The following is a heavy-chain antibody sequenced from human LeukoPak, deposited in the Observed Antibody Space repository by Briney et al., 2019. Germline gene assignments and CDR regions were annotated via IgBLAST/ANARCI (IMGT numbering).Heavy chain of an antibody. CDR3: ASAVGITMTKNAFDI. V-gene: IGHV3-74*01. CDR2: INTDGSSA. J-gene: IGHJ3*02. CDR1: GFTFSNYW. D-gene: IGHD3-22*01. Sequence: PGGSLRLSCAASGFTFSNYWMHWVRQAPGKGLVWVSQINTDGSSANHADSVKGRFTISRDNAKNTLYLQMNSVRAEDTAVYYCASAVGITMTKNAFDIWGQGTMVTVSS.